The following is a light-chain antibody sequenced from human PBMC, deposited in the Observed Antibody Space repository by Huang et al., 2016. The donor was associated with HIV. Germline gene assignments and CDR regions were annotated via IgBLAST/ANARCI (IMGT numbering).Light chain of an antibody. CDR1: QSVSSY. CDR2: DAS. Sequence: EIVLTQSPATLSLSPGERATLSCRASQSVSSYLAWYQQRPGQAPRLLIYDASNRATCIPARFSGSGSGADFTLTISSREPEEFAVYYCQQRSNWPPLTFGGGTKVEIK. CDR3: QQRSNWPPLT. V-gene: IGKV3-11*01. J-gene: IGKJ4*01.